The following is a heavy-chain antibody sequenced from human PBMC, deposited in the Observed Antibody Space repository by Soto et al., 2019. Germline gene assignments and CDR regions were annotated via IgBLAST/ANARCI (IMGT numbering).Heavy chain of an antibody. V-gene: IGHV3-23*01. CDR2: ISTSGGST. D-gene: IGHD2-2*01. J-gene: IGHJ6*02. CDR3: EKDEVYCSSTRSYYYGMEL. Sequence: GGSLRLSCAASGFTFSSYARTWVRQAPGKGLEWVSSISTSGGSTYYADSVKGRFTISRDNSKNTLYLQMNSLRAEDTAVYYCEKDEVYCSSTRSYYYGMELWGQGTTVTVSS. CDR1: GFTFSSYA.